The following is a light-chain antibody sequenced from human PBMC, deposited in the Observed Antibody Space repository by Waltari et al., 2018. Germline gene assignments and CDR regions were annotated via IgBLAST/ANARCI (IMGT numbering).Light chain of an antibody. J-gene: IGLJ2*01. Sequence: QSALTQPASVSGSPGQSITISCTGTRSDGGSYNLVSWYQQPPGKAPKLMIYEGSKRPSGVSNRFSGSKSGNTASLTISGLQAEDEADYYCCSYAGSRGVVFGGGTKLTVL. CDR2: EGS. V-gene: IGLV2-23*01. CDR1: RSDGGSYNL. CDR3: CSYAGSRGVV.